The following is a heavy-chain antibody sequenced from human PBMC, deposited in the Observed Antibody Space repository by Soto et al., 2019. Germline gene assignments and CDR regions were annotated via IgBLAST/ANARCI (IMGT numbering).Heavy chain of an antibody. CDR1: GGSFSGYI. D-gene: IGHD1-26*01. CDR2: INHSGSA. V-gene: IGHV4-34*01. Sequence: QVQLQQSGAGLLKPSETLSLTCDVYGGSFSGYIWTWIRQTPGKGLQWIGQINHSGSANYNTSLRSRVTISVHTSNSQFSLELSSVTAADTAVYYCARGLISGSHYSGGWYYFDSWGQGTQVTVSS. CDR3: ARGLISGSHYSGGWYYFDS. J-gene: IGHJ4*02.